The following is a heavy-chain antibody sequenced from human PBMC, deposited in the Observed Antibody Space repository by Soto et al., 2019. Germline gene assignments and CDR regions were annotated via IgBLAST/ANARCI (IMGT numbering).Heavy chain of an antibody. J-gene: IGHJ4*02. CDR1: GYSFTSYW. D-gene: IGHD3-22*01. V-gene: IGHV5-51*01. CDR2: IYPGDSDT. Sequence: GESLKISCKGSGYSFTSYWIGWVRQMPGKGLEWMGIIYPGDSDTRYSPSFQGQVTISADKSISTAYLQWSSLKASDTAMYCCARLLPYYYDSSGYYYFDYWGQGTLVTVSS. CDR3: ARLLPYYYDSSGYYYFDY.